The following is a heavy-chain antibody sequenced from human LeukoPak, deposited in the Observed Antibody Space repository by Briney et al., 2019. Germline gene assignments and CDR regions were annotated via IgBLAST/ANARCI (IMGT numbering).Heavy chain of an antibody. CDR1: GYTFTGYY. J-gene: IGHJ3*02. V-gene: IGHV1-2*02. CDR2: INPTSGGT. CDR3: ERDGAFDI. Sequence: ASVKVSCKASGYTFTGYYMNWVRQAPGQGLEWMGWINPTSGGTNYAQKFQGRVTMTRDTSISTAYMELSSLRSDDTAVYYCERDGAFDIWGQGTMVTVSS.